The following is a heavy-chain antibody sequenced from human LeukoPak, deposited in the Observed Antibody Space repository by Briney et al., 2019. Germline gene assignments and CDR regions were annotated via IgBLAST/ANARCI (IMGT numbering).Heavy chain of an antibody. Sequence: GGSLRLSCAASGFTFSSYWMSWVRQAPGKGLEWVANIKQDGSEKYYVDSVKGRFTISRDNAKNSLYLQMNSLRAEDTAVYYCAREIRIQPWSPNWFDPWGQGTLVTVSS. D-gene: IGHD5-18*01. CDR1: GFTFSSYW. J-gene: IGHJ5*02. V-gene: IGHV3-7*01. CDR3: AREIRIQPWSPNWFDP. CDR2: IKQDGSEK.